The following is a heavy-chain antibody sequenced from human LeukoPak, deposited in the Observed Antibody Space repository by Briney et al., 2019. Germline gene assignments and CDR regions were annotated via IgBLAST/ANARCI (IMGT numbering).Heavy chain of an antibody. CDR1: GGSFSGYD. D-gene: IGHD6-19*01. J-gene: IGHJ3*02. Sequence: SETLSLTCAVYGGSFSGYDWSWIRQPPGKGLEWIGQINHSGSTNYNPSLKSRVTISVDTSKNQFSLKLSSVTAADTAVYYCARCYGYSGGWYLVDAFDIWGQGTMVTVSS. CDR3: ARCYGYSGGWYLVDAFDI. V-gene: IGHV4-34*01. CDR2: INHSGST.